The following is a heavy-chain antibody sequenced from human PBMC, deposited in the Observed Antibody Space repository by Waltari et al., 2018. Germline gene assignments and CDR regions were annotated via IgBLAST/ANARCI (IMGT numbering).Heavy chain of an antibody. D-gene: IGHD3-16*01. CDR1: GFTFHSYA. Sequence: EVQLLESGGDLVQPGGSLTLSCAASGFTFHSYAMNWVRQAPGKGLEWVSAITSSSLSTYYADSVKGRFTISRDNSKNTAYLQMNSLRAGDTAIYYCAKGTAAFYYGMDVWGQGTTVTVSS. J-gene: IGHJ6*02. V-gene: IGHV3-23*01. CDR3: AKGTAAFYYGMDV. CDR2: ITSSSLST.